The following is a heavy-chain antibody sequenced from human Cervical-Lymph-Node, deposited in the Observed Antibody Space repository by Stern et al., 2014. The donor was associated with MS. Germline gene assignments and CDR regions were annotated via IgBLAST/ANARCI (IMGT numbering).Heavy chain of an antibody. Sequence: EVQLVESGGDLVKPGGSVRLSCAASGFTFSRAWMTWVRQAPGKGLEWVGRIKSKNDGGTTDSAQPVKGRFTMSRDDSTRMLDLQMNSLKTEDAAVYYCTTANGNWLDFDYWGQGTLVTVSS. CDR1: GFTFSRAW. D-gene: IGHD2-8*01. J-gene: IGHJ4*02. V-gene: IGHV3-15*01. CDR3: TTANGNWLDFDY. CDR2: IKSKNDGGTT.